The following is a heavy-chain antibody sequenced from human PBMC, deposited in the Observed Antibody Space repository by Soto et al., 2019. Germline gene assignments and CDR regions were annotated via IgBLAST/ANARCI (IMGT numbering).Heavy chain of an antibody. V-gene: IGHV3-74*01. CDR2: INSDGSST. Sequence: PGGSLRLSCAASGFTFSSYWMHWVRQAPGKGLVWVSRINSDGSSTTYADSVKGRFTISRDNAKNTLYLQMNSLRAEDTAVYYCAREGSYSSDDFDYWGQGTLVTVS. CDR1: GFTFSSYW. J-gene: IGHJ4*02. CDR3: AREGSYSSDDFDY. D-gene: IGHD6-25*01.